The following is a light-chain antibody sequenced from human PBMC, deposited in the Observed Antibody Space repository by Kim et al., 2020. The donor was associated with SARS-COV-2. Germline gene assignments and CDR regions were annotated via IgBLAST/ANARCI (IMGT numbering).Light chain of an antibody. J-gene: IGKJ2*01. V-gene: IGKV1-5*03. CDR3: QQYNTCSPIT. CDR2: KAS. CDR1: QSITTW. Sequence: DIQMTQFPSTLSASVGDRVTMTCWASQSITTWLAWYQQRPGKAPKLLIYKASTLESGVPSRFSGSGSRTEFTLTITSLQPDDSATYYCQQYNTCSPITFGQGTKLEI.